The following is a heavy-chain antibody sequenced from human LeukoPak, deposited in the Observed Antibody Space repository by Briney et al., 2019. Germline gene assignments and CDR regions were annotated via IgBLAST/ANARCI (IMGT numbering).Heavy chain of an antibody. CDR1: GFPFSYYG. CDR2: ISSSSSTI. CDR3: ARGYASGSYFY. D-gene: IGHD3-10*01. J-gene: IGHJ4*02. V-gene: IGHV3-48*04. Sequence: GGSLRLSCAASGFPFSYYGMTWVRQAPGKGLEWVSYISSSSSTIYYADSVKGRFIISRDNAKNSVYLQMNSLRAEDTAVYYCARGYASGSYFYWGQGTLVTVSS.